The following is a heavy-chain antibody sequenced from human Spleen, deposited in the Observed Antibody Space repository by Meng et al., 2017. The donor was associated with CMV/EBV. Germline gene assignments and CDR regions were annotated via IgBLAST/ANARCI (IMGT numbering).Heavy chain of an antibody. CDR3: ARDPVPITPYGMDV. CDR1: GGTFSSYA. V-gene: IGHV1-2*02. J-gene: IGHJ6*02. D-gene: IGHD3-16*01. CDR2: INLHSGGT. Sequence: ASVKVSCKASGGTFSSYAISWVRQAPGQGLEWMGWINLHSGGTNYAQKFQGRVTMTRDTSISAAYMELSRLRSDDTAVYYCARDPVPITPYGMDVWGQGTTVTVSS.